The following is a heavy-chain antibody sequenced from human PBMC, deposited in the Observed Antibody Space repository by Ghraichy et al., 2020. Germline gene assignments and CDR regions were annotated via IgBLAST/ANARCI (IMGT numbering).Heavy chain of an antibody. D-gene: IGHD3-22*01. J-gene: IGHJ4*02. V-gene: IGHV3-43*01. CDR2: ITWNGGSA. CDR1: GFTFDDYT. Sequence: GESLNISCAASGFTFDDYTMHWVRQTPGKGLEWVSLITWNGGSAYYGDSVKGRFTASRDNSKNALYLQMNSLRTEDTAVYFCAAEYYYDSSGSFHYWGQGTLVTVSS. CDR3: AAEYYYDSSGSFHY.